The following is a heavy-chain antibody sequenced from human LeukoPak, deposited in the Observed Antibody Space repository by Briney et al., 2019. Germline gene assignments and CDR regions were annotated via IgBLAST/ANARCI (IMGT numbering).Heavy chain of an antibody. J-gene: IGHJ4*02. Sequence: PGGSLRLSCAASGFTLTVYNMHWVRQAPGRGLEYVAFIQYDGTVEYYADSVKGRFTMSRDKSKNTLYLHVNSLRREDTAVYSCGRGAAVALDHWGQGTLVSVSS. CDR2: IQYDGTVE. V-gene: IGHV3-30*02. CDR3: GRGAAVALDH. CDR1: GFTLTVYN. D-gene: IGHD6-19*01.